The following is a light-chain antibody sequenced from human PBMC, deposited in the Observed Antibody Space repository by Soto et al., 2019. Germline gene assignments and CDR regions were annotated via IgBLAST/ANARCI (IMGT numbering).Light chain of an antibody. CDR3: QQNNKWPPVT. CDR1: QTISND. J-gene: IGKJ4*01. CDR2: GAS. Sequence: EVGMTQSPATVSVSPGEGVTVSCRASQTISNDLAWYQQKPVQAPRLLIYGASTRATGVPARFSGGGSGTEFTLTISSLQSEDFAFYYCQQNNKWPPVTFGGGTKVEIK. V-gene: IGKV3-15*01.